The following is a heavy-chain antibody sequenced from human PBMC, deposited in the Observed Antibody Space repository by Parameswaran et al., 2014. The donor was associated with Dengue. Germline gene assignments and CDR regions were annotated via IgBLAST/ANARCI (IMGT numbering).Heavy chain of an antibody. D-gene: IGHD1-1*01. V-gene: IGHV1-69*13. CDR2: IIPIFGTA. J-gene: IGHJ4*02. CDR3: AREGTGTTGAFDY. CDR1: GGTFSSYA. Sequence: PGASVKVSCKASGGTFSSYAISWVRQAPGQGLEWMGGIIPIFGTANYAQKFQGRVTITADESTSTAYMELSSLRSEDTAVYYCAREGTGTTGAFDYWGQGTLVTVSS.